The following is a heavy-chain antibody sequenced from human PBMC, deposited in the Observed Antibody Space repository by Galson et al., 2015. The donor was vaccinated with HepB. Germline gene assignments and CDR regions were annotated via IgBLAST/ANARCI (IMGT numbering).Heavy chain of an antibody. V-gene: IGHV5-10-1*01. CDR1: GYSFTSYW. CDR2: IDPSDSYT. CDR3: ATIIHTRDDFWTSPADL. J-gene: IGHJ2*01. D-gene: IGHD3-3*01. Sequence: QSGAEVKKPGESLRISCKGSGYSFTSYWISWVRQMPGKGLEWMGRIDPSDSYTNYSPSFQGHVTISADKSISTAYLQWSSLKASDTAMYYCATIIHTRDDFWTSPADLWGRGTLVTVSS.